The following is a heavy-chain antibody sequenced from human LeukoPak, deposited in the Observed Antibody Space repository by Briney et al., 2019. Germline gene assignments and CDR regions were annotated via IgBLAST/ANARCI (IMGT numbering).Heavy chain of an antibody. CDR1: GFIFTNYG. Sequence: GGSLRLSCAASGFIFTNYGMIWVRQAPGKGLEWVAVIWFDGSKTFYADSVKGRFTISRDNSKNTLYLQMNSLRAEDTAVYYCAKGDPSSSWYFGFDYWGQGTLVTVSS. D-gene: IGHD6-13*01. V-gene: IGHV3-30*02. J-gene: IGHJ4*02. CDR2: IWFDGSKT. CDR3: AKGDPSSSWYFGFDY.